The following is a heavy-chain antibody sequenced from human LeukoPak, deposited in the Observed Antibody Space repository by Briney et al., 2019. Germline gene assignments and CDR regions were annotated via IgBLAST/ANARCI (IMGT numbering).Heavy chain of an antibody. CDR3: ARGTIAAAGYYYFDY. D-gene: IGHD6-13*01. V-gene: IGHV3-7*04. J-gene: IGHJ4*02. Sequence: VGSLRLSCAASGFTFSSYWMSWVRQAPGKGLEWVANIKQDGSEKYYVDSVKGRFTISRDNAKNSLYLQMNSLRAEDTAVYYCARGTIAAAGYYYFDYWGQGTQVTVSS. CDR2: IKQDGSEK. CDR1: GFTFSSYW.